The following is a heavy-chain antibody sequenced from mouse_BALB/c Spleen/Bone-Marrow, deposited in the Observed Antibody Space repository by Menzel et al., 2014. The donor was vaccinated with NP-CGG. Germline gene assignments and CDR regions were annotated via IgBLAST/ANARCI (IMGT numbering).Heavy chain of an antibody. V-gene: IGHV5-4*02. CDR3: ARGSSYFDY. CDR2: ISDGGSYT. Sequence: EVMLVESGGGLVKPGGSLKLSCAASGFTFSDYYMYWVRQTPEKRLEWVATISDGGSYTYYPDSVKGRFTISRDNAKNNLYLQMSSLKSEDTAMYYCARGSSYFDYWGQGTTRTVS. J-gene: IGHJ2*01. CDR1: GFTFSDYY. D-gene: IGHD1-1*01.